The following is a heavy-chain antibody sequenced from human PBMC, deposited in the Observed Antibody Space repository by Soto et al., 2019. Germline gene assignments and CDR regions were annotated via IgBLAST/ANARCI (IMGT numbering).Heavy chain of an antibody. J-gene: IGHJ6*02. V-gene: IGHV5-51*01. CDR1: GYSFTIYW. D-gene: IGHD3-10*01. CDR3: ARXVLWFGEFRYYYYGMDV. CDR2: IYPGDSDT. Sequence: GESLKISCKGSGYSFTIYWIGWVRQMPGKGLEWMGIIYPGDSDTRYSPSFQGQVTISADKSISTAYLQWSSLKASDTAMYYCARXVLWFGEFRYYYYGMDVWGPGTTVTVSS.